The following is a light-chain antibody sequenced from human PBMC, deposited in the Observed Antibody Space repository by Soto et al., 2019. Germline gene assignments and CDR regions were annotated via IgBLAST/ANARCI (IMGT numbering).Light chain of an antibody. CDR1: QTVRSNY. CDR2: YAS. J-gene: IGKJ5*01. Sequence: EIILTQSPNTLSLSPWERATLXXRASQTVRSNYLAWCQQRPGQPPRLXXYYASSRATGSLDRCSGSGSGRDFTLTIIRLEPEDYAVYYCQQYGSSPQSTFGQGTRLEIK. V-gene: IGKV3-20*01. CDR3: QQYGSSPQST.